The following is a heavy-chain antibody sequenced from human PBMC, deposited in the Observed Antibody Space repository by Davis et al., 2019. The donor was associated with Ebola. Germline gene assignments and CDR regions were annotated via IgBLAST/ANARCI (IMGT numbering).Heavy chain of an antibody. V-gene: IGHV4-59*01. Sequence: MPSETLSLTCTVSGGSISSYYWSWIRQPPGKGLEWIGYIYYSGSTNYNPSLKSRVTISVDTSKNQFSLKLSSVTAADTAVYYCARLVGGTIFGVVTYGMDVWGQGTTVTVSS. CDR3: ARLVGGTIFGVVTYGMDV. J-gene: IGHJ6*02. CDR2: IYYSGST. D-gene: IGHD3-3*01. CDR1: GGSISSYY.